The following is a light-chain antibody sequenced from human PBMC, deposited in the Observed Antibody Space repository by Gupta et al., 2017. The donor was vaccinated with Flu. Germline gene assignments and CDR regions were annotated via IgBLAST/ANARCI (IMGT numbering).Light chain of an antibody. CDR1: TSNIGNNY. V-gene: IGLV1-51*02. Sequence: ISCSGSTSNIGNNYVSWYQQLPGTAPTLLIYENNKRPSGIPDRFSGSKSGTSATLGIAGLPTGDEADYHCATWDTDLSAGVFGGGTKLTVL. CDR3: ATWDTDLSAGV. CDR2: ENN. J-gene: IGLJ3*02.